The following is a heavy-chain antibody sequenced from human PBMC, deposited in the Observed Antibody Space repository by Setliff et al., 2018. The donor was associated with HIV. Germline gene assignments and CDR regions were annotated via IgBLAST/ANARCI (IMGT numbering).Heavy chain of an antibody. V-gene: IGHV4-30-4*08. D-gene: IGHD4-17*01. Sequence: SETLSLTCAVYGGSFSAYYWSWIRQPPGKGLEWIGNIYDSESTYYNPSLKSRVTISVDTSKNHFSLKLNSVTAADTAVYYCARAPGPYGDYNWFDPWGQGALVTVSS. CDR1: GGSFSAYY. J-gene: IGHJ5*02. CDR2: IYDSEST. CDR3: ARAPGPYGDYNWFDP.